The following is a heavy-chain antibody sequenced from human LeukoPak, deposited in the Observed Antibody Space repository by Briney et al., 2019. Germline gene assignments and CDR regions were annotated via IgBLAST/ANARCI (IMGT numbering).Heavy chain of an antibody. CDR3: AESWPSEWLTPDY. D-gene: IGHD3-3*01. CDR1: GFTFSSYA. CDR2: ISGSSSHT. V-gene: IGHV3-23*01. Sequence: GGSLRLSCAASGFTFSSYAMSWVRQAPGKGLEWVSSISGSSSHTYYADSVKGRFTISRDNSKNKLYLQLNSLRGEDSAIFYCAESWPSEWLTPDYWGQGTLVTVSS. J-gene: IGHJ4*02.